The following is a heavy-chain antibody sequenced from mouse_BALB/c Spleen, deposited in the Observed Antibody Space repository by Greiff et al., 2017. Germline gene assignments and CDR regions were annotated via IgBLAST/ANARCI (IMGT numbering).Heavy chain of an antibody. CDR3: ARGGSSYEDYAMDY. J-gene: IGHJ4*01. Sequence: EVHLVESGGGLVKPGGSLKLSCAASGFTFSSYAMSWVRQSPEKRLEWVAEISSGGSYTYYPDTVTGRFTISRDNAKNTLYLEMSSLRSEDTAMYYCARGGSSYEDYAMDYWGQGTSVTVSS. D-gene: IGHD1-1*01. CDR1: GFTFSSYA. V-gene: IGHV5-9-4*01. CDR2: ISSGGSYT.